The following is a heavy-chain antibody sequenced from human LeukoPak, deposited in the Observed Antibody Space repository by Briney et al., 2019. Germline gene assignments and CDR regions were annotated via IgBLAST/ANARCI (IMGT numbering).Heavy chain of an antibody. CDR2: INPSGGST. V-gene: IGHV1-46*01. CDR1: GYTFTSYY. CDR3: ARGINSSRYDYYYMDV. J-gene: IGHJ6*03. D-gene: IGHD6-13*01. Sequence: ASVKVPCKASGYTFTSYYMHWVRQAPGQGLEWMGIINPSGGSTSYAQKFQGRVTMTRDTSTSTVYMELSSLRSEDTAVYYCARGINSSRYDYYYMDVWGKGTTVTVSS.